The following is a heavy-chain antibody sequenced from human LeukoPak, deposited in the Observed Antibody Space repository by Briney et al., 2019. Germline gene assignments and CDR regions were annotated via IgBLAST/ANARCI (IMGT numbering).Heavy chain of an antibody. Sequence: GGSLRLSCATSGFTFRSSEMNWVRQAPGKGLEWVSYISGTGNTIYYTDSVKGRFTISRDNAKNSLYLQMNSLRAEDTAVYYCARDSYNGDYVPGYFQHRGQGTLVTVSS. J-gene: IGHJ1*01. CDR1: GFTFRSSE. V-gene: IGHV3-48*03. CDR3: ARDSYNGDYVPGYFQH. CDR2: ISGTGNTI. D-gene: IGHD4-17*01.